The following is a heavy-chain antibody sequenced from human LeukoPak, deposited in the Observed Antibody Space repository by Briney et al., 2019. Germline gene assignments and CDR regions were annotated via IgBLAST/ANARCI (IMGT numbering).Heavy chain of an antibody. CDR2: ISNDGRSK. Sequence: GGSLSLSCAASGFPFTNYAMHWVRQAPGKGLEWVAVISNDGRSKYHADSVKGRFTISRDDSKKTVYLQMNSLRGEDSAVYFCAREDSYGAPLDYWGQGPLVTVSS. CDR1: GFPFTNYA. D-gene: IGHD5-18*01. CDR3: AREDSYGAPLDY. V-gene: IGHV3-30*03. J-gene: IGHJ4*02.